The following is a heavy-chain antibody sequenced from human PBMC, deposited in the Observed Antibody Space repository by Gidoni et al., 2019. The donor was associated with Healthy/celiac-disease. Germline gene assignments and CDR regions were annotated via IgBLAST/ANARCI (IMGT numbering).Heavy chain of an antibody. D-gene: IGHD2-2*01. J-gene: IGHJ4*02. V-gene: IGHV4-30-2*01. Sequence: QLQLQESGSGLVKPAQTLSLTCAVTGVSISSGGYSWSWIRQPPGKGLAWIGYIYHSGSNYSNPSLKSRVTISVDRSKTQFSLKLSSVTAADTAVYYCARDVRGVVPAAHFDYWGQGTLVTVSS. CDR3: ARDVRGVVPAAHFDY. CDR2: IYHSGSN. CDR1: GVSISSGGYS.